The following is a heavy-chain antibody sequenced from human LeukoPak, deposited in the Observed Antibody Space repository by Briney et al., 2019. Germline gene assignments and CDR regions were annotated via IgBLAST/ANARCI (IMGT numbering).Heavy chain of an antibody. CDR2: IYYSGST. D-gene: IGHD1-26*01. J-gene: IGHJ4*02. Sequence: SETLSLTCTVSGGSISSYYWSWIRQPPGKGLEWIGYIYYSGSTNYNPSLKSRVTISVDTSKNQFSLRLNSVTAADTAMYYCVKSGGYGLIDYWGQGTLVTVSS. V-gene: IGHV4-59*08. CDR1: GGSISSYY. CDR3: VKSGGYGLIDY.